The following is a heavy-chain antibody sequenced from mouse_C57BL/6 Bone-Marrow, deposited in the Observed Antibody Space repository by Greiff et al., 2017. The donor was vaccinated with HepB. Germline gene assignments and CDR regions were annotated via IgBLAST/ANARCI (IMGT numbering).Heavy chain of an antibody. V-gene: IGHV1-82*01. CDR2: IYPGDGDT. Sequence: VQRVESGPELVKPGASVKISCKASGYAFSSSWMNWVKQRPGKGLEWIGRIYPGDGDTNYNGKFKGKATLTADKSSSTAYMQLSSLTSEDSAVYFCARRGDSAWFAYWGQGTLVTVSA. CDR3: ARRGDSAWFAY. J-gene: IGHJ3*01. CDR1: GYAFSSSW.